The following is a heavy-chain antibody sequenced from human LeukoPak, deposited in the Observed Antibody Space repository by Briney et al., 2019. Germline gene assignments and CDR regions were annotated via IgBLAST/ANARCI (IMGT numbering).Heavy chain of an antibody. CDR1: GYSFTSYW. V-gene: IGHV5-51*01. J-gene: IGHJ4*02. CDR2: IYPGDSDT. Sequence: TGASLKISCKGSGYSFTSYWIGWVRQMPGKGLEWMGIIYPGDSDTRYSPSFQGQVTISADKSISTAYLQWSSLKASDTAMYYCARRSSGWTGAIYYFDYWGQGILVTVSS. CDR3: ARRSSGWTGAIYYFDY. D-gene: IGHD6-19*01.